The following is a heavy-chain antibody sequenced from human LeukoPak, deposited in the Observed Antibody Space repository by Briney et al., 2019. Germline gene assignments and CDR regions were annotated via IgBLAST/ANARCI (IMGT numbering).Heavy chain of an antibody. J-gene: IGHJ4*02. V-gene: IGHV4-59*11. Sequence: PSETLSLTCTVSGGSISSHYWSWIRQPPGKGLEWIGYIYYSGSTNYNPSLKSRVTISVDTSKNQFSLKLSSVTAADTAVYYCVREGGYDSSGYPLDAFDYWGQGTLVTVSS. CDR2: IYYSGST. D-gene: IGHD3-22*01. CDR3: VREGGYDSSGYPLDAFDY. CDR1: GGSISSHY.